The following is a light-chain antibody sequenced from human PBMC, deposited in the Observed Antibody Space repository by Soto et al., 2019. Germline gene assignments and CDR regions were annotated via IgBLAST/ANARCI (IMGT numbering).Light chain of an antibody. V-gene: IGLV2-14*01. CDR1: SSDIAPYKY. J-gene: IGLJ2*01. Sequence: QSVLTQPASVSGSPGQSITISCTGTSSDIAPYKYVSWFQHHPGKAPKLIIFEVSNWPSGISDRFSGFKSANTAYLTISGVQPEDEADYHCSSYTTIKTVVFGGGTKLTVL. CDR3: SSYTTIKTVV. CDR2: EVS.